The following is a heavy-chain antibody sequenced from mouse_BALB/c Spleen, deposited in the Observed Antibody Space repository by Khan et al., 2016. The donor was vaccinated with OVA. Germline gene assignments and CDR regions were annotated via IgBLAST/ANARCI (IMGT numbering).Heavy chain of an antibody. J-gene: IGHJ3*01. CDR2: INSDGYYT. Sequence: EVQVVESGGDLMKPGGSLKLSCAASGFTFSTYGMSWVRQTPDKRLEWVATINSDGYYTYYPASVQGRFTISRNNAKNTLYLQMSSLKSEDTAMYYCASHFTGSFAYWGQGTLVTVSA. V-gene: IGHV5-6*01. CDR1: GFTFSTYG. CDR3: ASHFTGSFAY. D-gene: IGHD4-1*01.